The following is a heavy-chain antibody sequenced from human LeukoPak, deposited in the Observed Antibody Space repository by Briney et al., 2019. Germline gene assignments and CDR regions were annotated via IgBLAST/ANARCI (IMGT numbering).Heavy chain of an antibody. Sequence: PGGSLRLSCAASGFTFSSYWMSWVRQAPGKGLEWVANIKQDGSEKYYVDSVKGRFTISRDNAKNSLYLQMNSLRTEDTAVYYCARGGSYAAFDIWGQGTMVTVSS. J-gene: IGHJ3*02. CDR3: ARGGSYAAFDI. D-gene: IGHD1-26*01. V-gene: IGHV3-7*01. CDR1: GFTFSSYW. CDR2: IKQDGSEK.